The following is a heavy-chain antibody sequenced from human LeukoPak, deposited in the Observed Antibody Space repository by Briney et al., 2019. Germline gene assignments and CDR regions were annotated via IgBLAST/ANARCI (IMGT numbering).Heavy chain of an antibody. D-gene: IGHD6-19*01. V-gene: IGHV3-30*18. Sequence: GSLRLSCAASGFTFSSYGMHWVRQAPGKRLEWVAVISYDGSNKYYADSVKGRFTISRDNSKNTLYLQMNSLRAEDTAVYYCAKDGIAVAGELDYWGQGTLVTVSS. CDR3: AKDGIAVAGELDY. CDR2: ISYDGSNK. CDR1: GFTFSSYG. J-gene: IGHJ4*02.